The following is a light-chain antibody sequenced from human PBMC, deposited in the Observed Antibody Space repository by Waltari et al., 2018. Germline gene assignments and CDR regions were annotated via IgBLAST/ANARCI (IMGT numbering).Light chain of an antibody. CDR1: QSVSSSS. CDR2: GAS. V-gene: IGKV3-20*01. J-gene: IGKJ2*01. CDR3: QHYDSAYT. Sequence: EIVFTQSPGTLSLSPGERVTLSCRASQSVSSSSVAWYQQKPGQAPRLLIFGASSRATDIPDRFSGSVSGTDFTLTINRLEPEDFAVYYCQHYDSAYTFGQGTKLEIK.